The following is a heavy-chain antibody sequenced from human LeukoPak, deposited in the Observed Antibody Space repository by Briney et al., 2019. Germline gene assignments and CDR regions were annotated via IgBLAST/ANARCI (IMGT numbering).Heavy chain of an antibody. CDR3: ARGPLYYDFWSGSNWFDP. CDR2: IYYSGST. D-gene: IGHD3-3*01. V-gene: IGHV4-59*01. J-gene: IGHJ5*02. Sequence: PSETLSLTCTVSGGSLSSYYWSWIRQPPGKGLEWIGYIYYSGSTNYNPSLKSRVTISVDTSKNQFSLKLSSVTAADTAVYYCARGPLYYDFWSGSNWFDPWGQGTLVTVSS. CDR1: GGSLSSYY.